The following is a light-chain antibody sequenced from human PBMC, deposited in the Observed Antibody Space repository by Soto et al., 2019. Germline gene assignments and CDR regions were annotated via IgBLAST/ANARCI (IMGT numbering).Light chain of an antibody. CDR2: SAS. Sequence: DIQMTQSPSSLSASVGDRVTITCRASQGINNYLAWYQQKPGKVPKLLIYSASTLQSGVPSRFSASGYGTDFPIITSSLQPEDVASYYCQRYSSVPRTFGQGTKVDIK. J-gene: IGKJ1*01. CDR1: QGINNY. CDR3: QRYSSVPRT. V-gene: IGKV1-27*01.